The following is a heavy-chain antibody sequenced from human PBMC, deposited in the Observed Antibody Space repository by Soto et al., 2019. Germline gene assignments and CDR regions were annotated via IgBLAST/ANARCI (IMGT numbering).Heavy chain of an antibody. CDR3: AAEAYDILTGYPNPYYYYGMDV. D-gene: IGHD3-9*01. CDR1: GFTFTSSA. J-gene: IGHJ6*02. Sequence: SVKVSCKASGFTFTSSAVQWVRQACGQRLEWIGWIVVGSGNTNYAQKFQERVTITRDMSTSTAYMELSSLRSEDTAVYYCAAEAYDILTGYPNPYYYYGMDVWGQGTTVTVSS. CDR2: IVVGSGNT. V-gene: IGHV1-58*01.